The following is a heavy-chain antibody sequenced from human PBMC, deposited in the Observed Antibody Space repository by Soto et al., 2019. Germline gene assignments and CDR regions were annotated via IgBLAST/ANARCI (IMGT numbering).Heavy chain of an antibody. J-gene: IGHJ6*02. Sequence: LSLTCTVSGDSISSGNKYWSWIRQPPGKGLEWIGYIFSSGTTYYNPSLKSRLTMSLDASQNQLSLKLNSLTDADTAVYFCARVPSPFDYYYAMDVWGQGTTVTVSS. CDR3: ARVPSPFDYYYAMDV. V-gene: IGHV4-30-4*01. CDR1: GDSISSGNKY. CDR2: IFSSGTT. D-gene: IGHD3-16*01.